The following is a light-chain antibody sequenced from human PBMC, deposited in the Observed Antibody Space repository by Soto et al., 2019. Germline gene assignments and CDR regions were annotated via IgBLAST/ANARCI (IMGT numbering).Light chain of an antibody. CDR3: QQSYNFLCT. Sequence: DIQMTQSPSSLSASVGDTVTITCRASQSISRYLNWYQQKPGKAPNLLIYGATSLQSGVPSRFSGSGSATDFTLTISSLQPEDFATYFCQQSYNFLCTFGPGTKVDIK. J-gene: IGKJ3*01. CDR2: GAT. V-gene: IGKV1-39*01. CDR1: QSISRY.